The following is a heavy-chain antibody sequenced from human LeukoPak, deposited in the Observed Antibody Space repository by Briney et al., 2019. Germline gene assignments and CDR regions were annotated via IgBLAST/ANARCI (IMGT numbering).Heavy chain of an antibody. Sequence: KPSETLSLTCAVYGGSFSGYYWNWIRQPPGKGLEWIGEINHSGSTNYNPSLKSRVTISVDTSKNQFSLKLSSVTAADAAVYYCARGGATMVRGVHCYWGQGTLVTVSS. CDR2: INHSGST. D-gene: IGHD3-10*01. V-gene: IGHV4-34*01. J-gene: IGHJ4*02. CDR3: ARGGATMVRGVHCY. CDR1: GGSFSGYY.